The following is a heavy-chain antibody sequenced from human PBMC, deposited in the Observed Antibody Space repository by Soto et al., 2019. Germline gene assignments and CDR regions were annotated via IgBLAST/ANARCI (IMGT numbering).Heavy chain of an antibody. Sequence: QLQLQESGSGLVQPSQTVSLTCAVSGGSIRSGGYSWSWIRQPPGKGLEWIGYIDHSGSTYYNPYLKSRVNISVDTSKNQLSLEVTSVTAADTAVYYCARDPSGSGPNFDYWGQGALVIVSA. J-gene: IGHJ4*02. V-gene: IGHV4-30-2*01. CDR1: GGSIRSGGYS. D-gene: IGHD3-10*01. CDR3: ARDPSGSGPNFDY. CDR2: IDHSGST.